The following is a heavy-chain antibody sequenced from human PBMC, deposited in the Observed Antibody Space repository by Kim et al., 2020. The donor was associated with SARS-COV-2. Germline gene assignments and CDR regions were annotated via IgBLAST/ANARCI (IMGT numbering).Heavy chain of an antibody. Sequence: VKGRFIISSDKSKNKLYLQMNSLRAEDTAVYYCAKAGGFLGVFIFRYFDLWGRGTLVTVYS. D-gene: IGHD3-10*01. V-gene: IGHV3-23*01. CDR3: AKAGGFLGVFIFRYFDL. J-gene: IGHJ2*01.